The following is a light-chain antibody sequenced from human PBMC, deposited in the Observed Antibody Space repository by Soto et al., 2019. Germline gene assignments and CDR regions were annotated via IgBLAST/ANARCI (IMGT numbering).Light chain of an antibody. CDR2: DAS. CDR1: QSVSSS. Sequence: EIVLTQSPAPLSFSPGESATLSCRSSQSVSSSLAWYQQKPGQAPRLLLYDASNRATGIPTRFSGSGSGTDFTLTISSLESDDFAVYYCQQRGSFGGGTKVDIK. V-gene: IGKV3-11*01. J-gene: IGKJ4*01. CDR3: QQRGS.